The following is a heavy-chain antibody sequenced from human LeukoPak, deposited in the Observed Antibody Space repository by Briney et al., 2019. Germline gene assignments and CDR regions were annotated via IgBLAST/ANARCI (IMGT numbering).Heavy chain of an antibody. D-gene: IGHD3-22*01. V-gene: IGHV3-23*01. CDR2: ISGSGGST. CDR1: GFTFSSYA. Sequence: PGGSLRLSCAASGFTFSSYAMSWVRQAPGKGLEWVSAISGSGGSTYYADSVKGRFTISRDNSKNTLYLQMNSLRAEDTAVYYCAKALSYYDSSGYGDAFDIWGQGTMVTVSS. CDR3: AKALSYYDSSGYGDAFDI. J-gene: IGHJ3*02.